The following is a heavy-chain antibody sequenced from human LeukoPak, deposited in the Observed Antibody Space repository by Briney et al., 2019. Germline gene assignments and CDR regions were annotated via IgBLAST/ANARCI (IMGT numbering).Heavy chain of an antibody. J-gene: IGHJ4*02. Sequence: SETLSLTCTVSGGSISGNYWSWIRQPPGKGLEWIGYVLHSGRTNYNPSLKSRVTVSIDTSKNQFSLRLRSVTAADTAVYYCARGAGWWENWGQGTLVTVSS. CDR2: VLHSGRT. V-gene: IGHV4-59*01. CDR1: GGSISGNY. D-gene: IGHD1-26*01. CDR3: ARGAGWWEN.